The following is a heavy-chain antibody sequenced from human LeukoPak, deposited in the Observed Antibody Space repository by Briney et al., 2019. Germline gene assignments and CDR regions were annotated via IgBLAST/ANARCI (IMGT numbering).Heavy chain of an antibody. CDR1: GGSISSSSYY. CDR2: IYYSGST. J-gene: IGHJ4*02. V-gene: IGHV4-39*01. D-gene: IGHD5-12*01. CDR3: ARHRSGYDFDY. Sequence: SETLSLTCTVSGGSISSSSYYRGWIRQPPGKGLEWIGSIYYSGSTYYNPSLKSRISISVDTSKSQFSLKLSSVTAADTAVYHCARHRSGYDFDYWGQGTLVTVSS.